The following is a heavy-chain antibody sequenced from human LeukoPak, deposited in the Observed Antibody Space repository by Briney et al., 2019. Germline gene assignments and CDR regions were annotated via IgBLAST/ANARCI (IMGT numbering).Heavy chain of an antibody. CDR2: IYPGDSDT. Sequence: KVSCKASGYTFTSYWIGWVRQMPGKGLEWMGIIYPGDSDTRYSPSFQGQVTISADKSISTAYLQWSSLKASDTAMYYCARRSGPDYYDSSGPFDYWGQGTLVTVSS. D-gene: IGHD3-22*01. CDR1: GYTFTSYW. V-gene: IGHV5-51*01. CDR3: ARRSGPDYYDSSGPFDY. J-gene: IGHJ4*02.